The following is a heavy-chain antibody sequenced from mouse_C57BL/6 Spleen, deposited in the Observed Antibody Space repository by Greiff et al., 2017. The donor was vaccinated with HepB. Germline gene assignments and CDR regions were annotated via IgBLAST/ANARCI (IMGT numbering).Heavy chain of an antibody. D-gene: IGHD1-1*01. J-gene: IGHJ4*01. CDR1: GFSFTSYG. Sequence: VQLVESGPGLVAPSQSLSITCTASGFSFTSYGLGWVRQSPGKGLEWLGVICGVGSTNYNSAPKSRLSISKDNSKSQVFLKMNSLQTDDTAMYYCASSYGSSFYAMDYWGQGTSVTVSS. CDR2: ICGVGST. CDR3: ASSYGSSFYAMDY. V-gene: IGHV2-6*01.